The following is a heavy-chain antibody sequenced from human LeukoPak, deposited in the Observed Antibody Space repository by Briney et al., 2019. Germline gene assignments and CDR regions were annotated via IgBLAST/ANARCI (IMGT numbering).Heavy chain of an antibody. J-gene: IGHJ4*02. CDR2: INPSGGTT. CDR1: GYTFTSYY. CDR3: ARSHSSGWCDY. Sequence: VASVKVSCKASGYTFTSYYVHWVRQAPGQGLEWMAIINPSGGTTNSAQKFQGRVTVTRDTSTSTVYMELSSLRCEDTAVYYCARSHSSGWCDYWGQGTLVTVSS. D-gene: IGHD6-19*01. V-gene: IGHV1-46*01.